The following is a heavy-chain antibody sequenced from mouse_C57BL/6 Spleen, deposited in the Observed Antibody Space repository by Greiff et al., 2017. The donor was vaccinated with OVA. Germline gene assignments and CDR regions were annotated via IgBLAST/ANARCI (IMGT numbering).Heavy chain of an antibody. D-gene: IGHD1-1*01. Sequence: QVQLQQSGAELVKPGASVKMSCKASGYTFTSYWITWVKQRPGQGLEWIGDIYPGSGSTNYNGKFKSKATLTVDTSSSTAYMQLSSLTSEDSAVYYCAREDYYGSSYWFAYWGQGTLVTVSA. V-gene: IGHV1-55*01. CDR1: GYTFTSYW. J-gene: IGHJ3*01. CDR3: AREDYYGSSYWFAY. CDR2: IYPGSGST.